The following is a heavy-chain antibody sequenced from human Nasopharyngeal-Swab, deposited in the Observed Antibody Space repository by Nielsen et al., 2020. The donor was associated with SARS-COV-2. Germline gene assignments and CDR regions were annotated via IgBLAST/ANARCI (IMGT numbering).Heavy chain of an antibody. CDR3: AREVGAGFLDH. V-gene: IGHV3-48*04. D-gene: IGHD6-19*01. CDR2: ISTTGFTT. J-gene: IGHJ4*02. Sequence: GESLKISCAAFEFTFSSYSMNWVRQAPGKGREWISYISTTGFTTFYADSVTGRFTISRDDAKNSVYLQMNSLRADDTAVYYCAREVGAGFLDHWGQGTPVTVSS. CDR1: EFTFSSYS.